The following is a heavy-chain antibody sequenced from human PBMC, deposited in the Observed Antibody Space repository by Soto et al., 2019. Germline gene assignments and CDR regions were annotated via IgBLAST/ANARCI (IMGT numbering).Heavy chain of an antibody. V-gene: IGHV3-74*01. J-gene: IGHJ6*03. CDR3: ARGWFGPDV. Sequence: EVQLVESGGGLVQPGGSLRLSCAASEFTFSGRSVLWVRQAPGKGLVWVSGIDKVGTDATYADSVKGRFTSSRDNAKKTVYLQMNSLRVEETAVYYCARGWFGPDVWGKGTTVTVSS. CDR1: EFTFSGRS. D-gene: IGHD3-10*01. CDR2: IDKVGTDA.